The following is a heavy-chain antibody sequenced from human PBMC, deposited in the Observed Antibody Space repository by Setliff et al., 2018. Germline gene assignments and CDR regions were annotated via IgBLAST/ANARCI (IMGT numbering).Heavy chain of an antibody. D-gene: IGHD3-22*01. CDR1: GYTFTSYG. V-gene: IGHV1-18*01. CDR2: ISTYTANT. J-gene: IGHJ6*03. CDR3: VREGVDSRSSTDYRYYMDV. Sequence: ASVKVSCKASGYTFTSYGVSWVRQAPGQGLEWMGWISTYTANTKYAQRFQGRVTMTTDTSTSTAFMQLSSLRSEDTAVYYCVREGVDSRSSTDYRYYMDVWGKGTTVTVSS.